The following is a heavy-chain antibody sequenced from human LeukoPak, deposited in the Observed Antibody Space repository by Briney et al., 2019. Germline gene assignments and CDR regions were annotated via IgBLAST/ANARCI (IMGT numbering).Heavy chain of an antibody. CDR3: AELGITMIGGV. D-gene: IGHD3-10*02. J-gene: IGHJ6*04. Sequence: GGSLRLSCAASGFTFSSYEMNWVRQAPGKGLEWVPYISSSGSTIYYTDSVKGRFTISRDNAKNSLYLQMNSLRAEDTAVYYCAELGITMIGGVWGKGTTVTISS. CDR2: ISSSGSTI. CDR1: GFTFSSYE. V-gene: IGHV3-48*03.